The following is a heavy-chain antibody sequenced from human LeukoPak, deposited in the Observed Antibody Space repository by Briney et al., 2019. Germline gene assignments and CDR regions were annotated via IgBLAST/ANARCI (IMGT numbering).Heavy chain of an antibody. D-gene: IGHD6-6*01. Sequence: ASVKVSCKASGYTFSSYYMHWVRQAPGQGLEWMGVINPSGGTTTYAQKFQGRVTMTRDTSTSTVYMEVSSLRSEDTAVYYCARGGSSRYFQHWGQGTLVTVSS. CDR1: GYTFSSYY. CDR2: INPSGGTT. J-gene: IGHJ1*01. CDR3: ARGGSSRYFQH. V-gene: IGHV1-46*01.